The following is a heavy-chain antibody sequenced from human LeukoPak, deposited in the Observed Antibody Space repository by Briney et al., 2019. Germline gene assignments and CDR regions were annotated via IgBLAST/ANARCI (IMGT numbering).Heavy chain of an antibody. CDR1: GYTFTSSG. Sequence: ASVKVSCKASGYTFTSSGISWGRQAPGQGLEWMGWISAYNGNTNYAQKLQGRVTMTTDTSTSTAYMELRSLRSDDTAVYYCARDSLLWFGETSNWFDPWGQGTLVTVSS. CDR3: ARDSLLWFGETSNWFDP. V-gene: IGHV1-18*01. D-gene: IGHD3-10*01. J-gene: IGHJ5*02. CDR2: ISAYNGNT.